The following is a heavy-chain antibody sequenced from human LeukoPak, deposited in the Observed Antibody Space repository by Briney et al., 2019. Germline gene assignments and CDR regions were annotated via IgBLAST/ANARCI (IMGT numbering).Heavy chain of an antibody. CDR2: IRYDGSNK. CDR3: AKAHTPPSTFLDY. D-gene: IGHD2/OR15-2a*01. CDR1: GFTFSSYG. Sequence: GGSLRLSCAASGFTFSSYGMHWVRQAPGKGLEWVAFIRYDGSNKYYADSVKGRFTISRDNSKNTLYLQMNSLRAEDTAVYYCAKAHTPPSTFLDYWGQGTLVTVSS. V-gene: IGHV3-30*02. J-gene: IGHJ4*02.